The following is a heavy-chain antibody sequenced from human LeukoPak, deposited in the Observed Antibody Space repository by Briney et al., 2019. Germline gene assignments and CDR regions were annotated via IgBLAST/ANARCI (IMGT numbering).Heavy chain of an antibody. D-gene: IGHD3-10*01. Sequence: SETLSLTCTVSGGSISSYYWSWIRQPPGKGLGWIGYIYYSGSTNYNPSLKSRVTISVDTSKNQFSLKLSSVTAADTAVYYCARGRLRGVYFDYWGQGTLVTVSS. J-gene: IGHJ4*02. CDR3: ARGRLRGVYFDY. CDR1: GGSISSYY. CDR2: IYYSGST. V-gene: IGHV4-59*01.